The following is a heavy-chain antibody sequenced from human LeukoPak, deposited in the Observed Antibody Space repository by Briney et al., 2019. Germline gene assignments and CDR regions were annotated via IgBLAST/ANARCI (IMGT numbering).Heavy chain of an antibody. CDR3: ARSVLRYFGWLALNDAFDI. J-gene: IGHJ3*02. CDR2: IYYSGST. D-gene: IGHD3-9*01. CDR1: GGSISSSSYY. V-gene: IGHV4-39*01. Sequence: SETLSLTCTVSGGSISSSSYYWGWIRQPPGKGLEWIGSIYYSGSTYYNPSLKSRVTISVDTSKNQFSLKLSSVTAADTAVYYCARSVLRYFGWLALNDAFDIWGQGTMVTVSS.